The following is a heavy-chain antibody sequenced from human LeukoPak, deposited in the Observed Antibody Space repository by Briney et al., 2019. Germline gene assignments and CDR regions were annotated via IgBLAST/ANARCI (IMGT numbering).Heavy chain of an antibody. V-gene: IGHV1-2*02. CDR2: INPRNGET. CDR3: ARDLESAGVFDY. CDR1: GYSLSDNY. Sequence: ASVRVSCKASGYSLSDNYLHWVRQAPGQRLEWMAWINPRNGETKFAPRFQGRVTLTRDTSITTAYMELSRLRPDDTAVYYCARDLESAGVFDYWGQGTLVTVSS. J-gene: IGHJ4*02. D-gene: IGHD1-1*01.